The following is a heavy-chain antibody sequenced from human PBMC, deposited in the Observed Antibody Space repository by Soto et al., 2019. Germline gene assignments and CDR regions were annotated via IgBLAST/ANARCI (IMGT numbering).Heavy chain of an antibody. V-gene: IGHV4-31*03. Sequence: PPETLSLTCTVSGGSISSGGYCWSWIRQHPGKGLEWIGYIYYSGSTYYNPSLKSRVTISVDTSKNQFSLKLNSVTAADTAVYYCARGLDCSGGSCYPYYYYYGMDVWGQGTTVTVSS. D-gene: IGHD2-15*01. CDR3: ARGLDCSGGSCYPYYYYYGMDV. CDR1: GGSISSGGYC. J-gene: IGHJ6*02. CDR2: IYYSGST.